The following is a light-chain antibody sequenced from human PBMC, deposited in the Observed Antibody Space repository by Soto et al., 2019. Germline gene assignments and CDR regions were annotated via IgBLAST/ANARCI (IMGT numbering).Light chain of an antibody. J-gene: IGKJ1*01. CDR1: QSISSW. Sequence: DIQLTQSPSTLSASVGDRVTITCRASQSISSWLAWYQQKPGKAPNFLIYKTSNLESGVPSRFSGSGSGTEFTLPISSLQPDDFATYYCQYYNDYCWTFGQGTKVEIK. V-gene: IGKV1-5*03. CDR3: QYYNDYCWT. CDR2: KTS.